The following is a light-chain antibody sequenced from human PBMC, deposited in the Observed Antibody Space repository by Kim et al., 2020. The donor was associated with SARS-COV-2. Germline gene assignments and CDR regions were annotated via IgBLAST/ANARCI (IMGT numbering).Light chain of an antibody. Sequence: ASVGSRFTITCRASQGINSYLAWYQQKPGKAPKLLMYAASTLQSGVPSRFSGSGSGTDFTLTISSLQPEDSATYFCLQLSNYPLTFGGGTKVDIK. J-gene: IGKJ4*01. CDR1: QGINSY. CDR3: LQLSNYPLT. CDR2: AAS. V-gene: IGKV1-9*01.